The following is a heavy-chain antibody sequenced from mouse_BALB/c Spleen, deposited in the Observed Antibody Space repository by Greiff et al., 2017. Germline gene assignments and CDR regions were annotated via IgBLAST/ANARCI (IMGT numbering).Heavy chain of an antibody. CDR2: IDPANGNT. D-gene: IGHD2-3*01. CDR3: ARSGDGYYDY. Sequence: VQLKESGAELVKPGASVKLSCTASGFNIKDTYMHWVKQRPEQGLEWIGRIDPANGNTKYDPKFQGKATITADTSSNTAYLQLSSLTSEDTAVYHCARSGDGYYDYWGQGTTLTVSS. V-gene: IGHV14-3*02. CDR1: GFNIKDTY. J-gene: IGHJ2*01.